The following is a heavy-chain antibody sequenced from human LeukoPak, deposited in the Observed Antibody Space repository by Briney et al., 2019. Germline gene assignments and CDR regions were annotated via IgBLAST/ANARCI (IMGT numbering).Heavy chain of an antibody. CDR1: GFTFSSYG. V-gene: IGHV3-30*18. Sequence: GGSLRLSCAASGFTFSSYGMHWVRQAPGKGLEWVAVISYDGSNKYYADSVKGRFTISRDNSKNTLYLQMNSLRAEDTAVYYCANQQSSGWFPFDYWGQGTLVTVSS. J-gene: IGHJ4*02. CDR2: ISYDGSNK. D-gene: IGHD6-19*01. CDR3: ANQQSSGWFPFDY.